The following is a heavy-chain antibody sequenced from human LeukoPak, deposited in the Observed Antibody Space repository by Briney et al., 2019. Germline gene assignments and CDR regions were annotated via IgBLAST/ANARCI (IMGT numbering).Heavy chain of an antibody. D-gene: IGHD2-2*01. V-gene: IGHV4-34*01. CDR3: ARGVRYCSSTCCPRGYFDY. CDR1: GGSFSGYY. Sequence: SETLSLTCAVYGGSFSGYYWSWIRQPPGKGLEWIGEINHSGSTNYNPSLKSRVTISVDTSKNQFSLKLSSVTAADTAVYYCARGVRYCSSTCCPRGYFDYWGQGTLVTVSS. J-gene: IGHJ4*02. CDR2: INHSGST.